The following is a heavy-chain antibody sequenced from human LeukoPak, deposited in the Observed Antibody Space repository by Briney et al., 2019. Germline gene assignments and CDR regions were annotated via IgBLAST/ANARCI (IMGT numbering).Heavy chain of an antibody. D-gene: IGHD3-10*01. CDR2: INAGNGNT. CDR3: ARGSYFYGSGSFMGSDY. V-gene: IGHV1-3*01. Sequence: ASVKVSCKATGYTFTSYAMHWVRQAPGQRLEWMGWINAGNGNTKYSQKFQGRVTITRDTSASTAYMELSSLRSEDTAVYYCARGSYFYGSGSFMGSDYWGQGTLVTVSS. J-gene: IGHJ4*02. CDR1: GYTFTSYA.